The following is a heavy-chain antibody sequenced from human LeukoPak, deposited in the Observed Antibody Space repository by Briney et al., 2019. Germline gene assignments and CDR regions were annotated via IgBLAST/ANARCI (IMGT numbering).Heavy chain of an antibody. CDR2: IYTSGST. CDR1: GGSISSYY. D-gene: IGHD1-26*01. J-gene: IGHJ4*02. CDR3: ARENSGSYREFDY. V-gene: IGHV4-4*07. Sequence: SETLSLTCTVSGGSISSYYWSWIRQPAGKGLEWIGHIYTSGSTNYYASLKSRVSMSVDTSKNQFSLKLSSVTAADTAVFYCARENSGSYREFDYWGQGTLVTVSS.